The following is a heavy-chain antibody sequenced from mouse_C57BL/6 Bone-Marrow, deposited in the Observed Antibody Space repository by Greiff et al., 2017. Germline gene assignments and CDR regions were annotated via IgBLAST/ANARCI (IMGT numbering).Heavy chain of an antibody. D-gene: IGHD1-1*01. CDR1: GFNIKDDY. Sequence: VQLQQSGAELVRPGASVKLSCTASGFNIKDDYMHWVKQRPEQGLEWIGWIDPENGDTEYASKFQGKATITADTSSNTAYLQLSRLTSEDTAVYYCTNYYGSNWYFDVWGTGTTVTVSS. J-gene: IGHJ1*03. CDR2: IDPENGDT. CDR3: TNYYGSNWYFDV. V-gene: IGHV14-4*01.